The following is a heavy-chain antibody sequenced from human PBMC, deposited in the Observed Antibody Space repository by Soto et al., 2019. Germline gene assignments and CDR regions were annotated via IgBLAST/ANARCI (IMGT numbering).Heavy chain of an antibody. D-gene: IGHD6-13*01. Sequence: GGSLRLSCAASGFTFSSYWMSWVRQAPGKGLEWVANIKQDGSEKYYVDSVKGRFTISRDNAKNSLYLQMNSLRAEDTAVYYCAREGIAAAGTLEDYYYYYMDVWGKGTTVTVSS. CDR3: AREGIAAAGTLEDYYYYYMDV. CDR1: GFTFSSYW. V-gene: IGHV3-7*01. CDR2: IKQDGSEK. J-gene: IGHJ6*03.